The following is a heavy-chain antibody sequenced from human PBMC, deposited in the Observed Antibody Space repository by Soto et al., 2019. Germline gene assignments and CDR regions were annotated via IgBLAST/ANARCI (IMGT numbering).Heavy chain of an antibody. D-gene: IGHD3-10*01. Sequence: SETLSLTCTVSGGSISSSSYYWGWIRQPPGKGLEWIGSIYYSGSTYYNPSLKSRVTISVDTSKNQFSLKLSSVTAADTAVYYCARLDYYGSGSDSDPFDYWGQGTLVTVSS. CDR3: ARLDYYGSGSDSDPFDY. CDR1: GGSISSSSYY. CDR2: IYYSGST. J-gene: IGHJ4*02. V-gene: IGHV4-39*01.